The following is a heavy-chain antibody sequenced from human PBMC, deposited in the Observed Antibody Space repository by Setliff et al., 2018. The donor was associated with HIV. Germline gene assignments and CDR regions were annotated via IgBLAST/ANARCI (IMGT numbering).Heavy chain of an antibody. CDR3: ARLGSGWSDSYYYAMDV. CDR1: GYTFKTYG. J-gene: IGHJ6*02. Sequence: GASVKVSCKASGYTFKTYGISWVRQAPGHGLEWMGWISPYNGHTNYAQNFQGRVTMTIDTSTSRAYMELKSLTSDDTAAYFCARLGSGWSDSYYYAMDVWGQGTTVTVS. CDR2: ISPYNGHT. D-gene: IGHD6-19*01. V-gene: IGHV1-18*01.